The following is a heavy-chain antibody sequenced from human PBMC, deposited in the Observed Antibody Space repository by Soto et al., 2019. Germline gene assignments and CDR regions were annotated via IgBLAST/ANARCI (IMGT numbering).Heavy chain of an antibody. CDR1: GGSFSGYY. D-gene: IGHD2-15*01. CDR3: AGVNTPSYYYYMDV. V-gene: IGHV4-34*01. Sequence: QVQLQQWGAGLLKPSETLSLTCAVYGGSFSGYYWSWIRQPPGKGLEWIGEINHSGSTNYNPYLKSRVTIAVDTSQNQFSLKLRSVTAAATAVYYGAGVNTPSYYYYMDVWGKGTTVTVSS. J-gene: IGHJ6*03. CDR2: INHSGST.